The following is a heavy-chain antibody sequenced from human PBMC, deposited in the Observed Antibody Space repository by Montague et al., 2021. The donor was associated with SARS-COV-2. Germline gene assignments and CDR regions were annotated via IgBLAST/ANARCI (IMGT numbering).Heavy chain of an antibody. Sequence: VKPTQTLTLTCTFSGFSLSTSGMCVSWIRQPPGKALEWLALIDXGDDKYYSTSLKTRLTISKDTSKNQVVLTMTNMDPVDTATYYCARINSDPLDYYYYGMDVWGQGTTVTVSS. CDR1: GFSLSTSGMC. CDR2: IDXGDDK. D-gene: IGHD1-1*01. J-gene: IGHJ6*02. CDR3: ARINSDPLDYYYYGMDV. V-gene: IGHV2-70*01.